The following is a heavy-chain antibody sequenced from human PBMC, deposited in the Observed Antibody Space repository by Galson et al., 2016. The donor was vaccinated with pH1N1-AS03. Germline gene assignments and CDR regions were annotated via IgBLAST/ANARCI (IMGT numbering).Heavy chain of an antibody. D-gene: IGHD6-19*01. Sequence: SLRLSCAGSGFILSDYEMNWIRQAPGKGPEWISYISHSDEGKFYADSVKGRFTVSRDNAKNSLYLQMNSLRAEDTAVYYCARGLTADSGGWGRPFDSWGQGTLATVSS. CDR1: GFILSDYE. J-gene: IGHJ4*02. CDR2: ISHSDEGK. CDR3: ARGLTADSGGWGRPFDS. V-gene: IGHV3-48*03.